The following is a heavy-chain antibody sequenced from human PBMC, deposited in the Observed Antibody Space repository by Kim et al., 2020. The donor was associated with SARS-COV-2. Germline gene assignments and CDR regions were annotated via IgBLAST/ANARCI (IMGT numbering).Heavy chain of an antibody. Sequence: TKEYGAYVKGRFTISREDSKNSLYLQMNSLKAEDTAVYYCARDRRRGMDVWGQGTTVTVSS. CDR2: TK. CDR3: ARDRRRGMDV. J-gene: IGHJ6*02. V-gene: IGHV3-72*01.